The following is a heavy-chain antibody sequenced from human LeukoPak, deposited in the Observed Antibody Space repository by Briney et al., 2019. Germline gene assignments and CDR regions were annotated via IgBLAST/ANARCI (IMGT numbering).Heavy chain of an antibody. D-gene: IGHD1-26*01. Sequence: SETLSLTCAVFGGSFSDYYWSWIRQPPGKGLEWVGEINHSGSTNNNPPLKGRVTISVDTSKNQFSLKLSSVTAADTAVYYCARGPTVVGAGSWFDPWGQGTLVTVSS. J-gene: IGHJ5*02. V-gene: IGHV4-34*01. CDR3: ARGPTVVGAGSWFDP. CDR1: GGSFSDYY. CDR2: INHSGST.